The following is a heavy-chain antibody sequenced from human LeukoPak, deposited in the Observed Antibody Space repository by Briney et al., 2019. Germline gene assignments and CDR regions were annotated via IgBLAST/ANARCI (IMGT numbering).Heavy chain of an antibody. CDR1: GFTLSDYG. Sequence: PGGSLRLSCEGSGFTLSDYGIHWVRQAPGKGLEWVTVISYDGSNKKYAESVKGRFTMSRDNSKNTVYLQMDSLRTEDTAVYYCAKSQYSDFYFDYWGQGTLVAVSS. CDR2: ISYDGSNK. J-gene: IGHJ4*02. CDR3: AKSQYSDFYFDY. V-gene: IGHV3-30*18. D-gene: IGHD2-15*01.